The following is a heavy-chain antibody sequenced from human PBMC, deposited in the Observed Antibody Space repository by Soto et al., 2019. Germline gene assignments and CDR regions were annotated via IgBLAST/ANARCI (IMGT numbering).Heavy chain of an antibody. CDR3: AISSEYFDFHHRCDP. CDR1: GRTFSSYA. V-gene: IGHV1-69*13. D-gene: IGHD3-9*01. CDR2: IIPIFVTA. J-gene: IGHJ5*02. Sequence: SVKVSCKASGRTFSSYAISWVRQAPGQGLEWMGGIIPIFVTANYAQQFQGRVTITADESTSTAYMELSSLSSEDTAVYYCAISSEYFDFHHRCDPWGQGTLVTASS.